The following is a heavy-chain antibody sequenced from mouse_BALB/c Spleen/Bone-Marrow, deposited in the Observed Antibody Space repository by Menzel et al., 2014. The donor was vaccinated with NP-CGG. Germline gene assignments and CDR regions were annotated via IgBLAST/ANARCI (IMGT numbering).Heavy chain of an antibody. Sequence: EVKLMESGGDLVKPGGSLKLSCATSGFTFSNYDVSWVRQTPDKRLEWVAIISSGVSYTYYPDSVKGRFTISRDNAKNALYLQMSRLKSEDTAMYFCARHNDGYFGMDYWGQGTSVTVSS. CDR2: ISSGVSYT. J-gene: IGHJ4*01. CDR1: GFTFSNYD. V-gene: IGHV5-6*01. CDR3: ARHNDGYFGMDY. D-gene: IGHD2-12*01.